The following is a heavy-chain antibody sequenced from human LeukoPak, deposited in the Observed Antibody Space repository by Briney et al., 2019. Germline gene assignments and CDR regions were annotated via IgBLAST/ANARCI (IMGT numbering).Heavy chain of an antibody. Sequence: QPGGSLRLSCAASGFTVSSNYMSWVRQAPGKGLEWVSVIYSGGSTYYADSVKGRFTISRDNSKNTLYLQMNSLRAEDTAVYYCARDDSSGYYYSDYWGQGTLVTVSS. V-gene: IGHV3-66*01. J-gene: IGHJ4*02. D-gene: IGHD3-22*01. CDR2: IYSGGST. CDR3: ARDDSSGYYYSDY. CDR1: GFTVSSNY.